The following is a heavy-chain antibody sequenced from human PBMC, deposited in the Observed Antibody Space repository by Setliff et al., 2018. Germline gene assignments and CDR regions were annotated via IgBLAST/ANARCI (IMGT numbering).Heavy chain of an antibody. CDR3: AAPGGGSYRF. D-gene: IGHD1-26*01. J-gene: IGHJ4*02. CDR1: GGSISTDHYY. Sequence: PSETLSLTCTASGGSISTDHYYWGWIRQPPGKGLEWIGSIDYTGNTWHNPSRKSRVTISVDTSKNQFSLNLSSVTAADTAVYYCAAPGGGSYRFWGQGTLVTVSS. V-gene: IGHV4-39*01. CDR2: IDYTGNT.